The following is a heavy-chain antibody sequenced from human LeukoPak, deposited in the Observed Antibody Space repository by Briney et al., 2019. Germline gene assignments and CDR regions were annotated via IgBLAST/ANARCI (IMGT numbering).Heavy chain of an antibody. CDR2: IYYSGST. Sequence: SETLSLTCTVRGVSLSSDKYYWSWIRLRPGKGLEWFGHIYYSGSTSFNPSLKSRVSMSVDASKSQFSLKLTSVTAADTAVYYCATPYCGTISCLDVFDVWGQGTVVTVPS. D-gene: IGHD2-2*01. CDR3: ATPYCGTISCLDVFDV. V-gene: IGHV4-31*03. J-gene: IGHJ3*01. CDR1: GVSLSSDKYY.